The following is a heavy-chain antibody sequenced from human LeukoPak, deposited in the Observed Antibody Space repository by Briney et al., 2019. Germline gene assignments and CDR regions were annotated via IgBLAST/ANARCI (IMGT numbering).Heavy chain of an antibody. J-gene: IGHJ3*02. CDR3: AKTYMWSIDAFHI. CDR1: GFTFSNYG. D-gene: IGHD2-8*02. V-gene: IGHV3-23*01. Sequence: GGSLRLSCAASGFTFSNYGMSWVRQARGKGPEWVSGMRGGGSIEYADSVKGRFTISRDNSKNTLYLEMNSLRAEDTAVYYCAKTYMWSIDAFHIWGQGTMVTVSS. CDR2: MRGGGSI.